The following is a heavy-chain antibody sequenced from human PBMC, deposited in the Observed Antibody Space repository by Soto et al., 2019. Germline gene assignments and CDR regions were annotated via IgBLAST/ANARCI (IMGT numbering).Heavy chain of an antibody. CDR2: IYHSGST. V-gene: IGHV4-30-2*01. J-gene: IGHJ5*02. CDR1: GVSISSGGYS. Sequence: PSETLSLTCAVSGVSISSGGYSWSWIRQPPGKGLEWIGYIYHSGSTYYNPSLKSRVTISVDRSKNQFSLKLSSVTAADTAVYYCARGPGNPWGQGTLVTVSS. CDR3: ARGPGNP.